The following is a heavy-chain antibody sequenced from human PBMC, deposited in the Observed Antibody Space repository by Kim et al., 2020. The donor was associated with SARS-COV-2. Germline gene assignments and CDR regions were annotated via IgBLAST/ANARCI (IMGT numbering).Heavy chain of an antibody. D-gene: IGHD6-13*01. CDR3: TRQPGMAAAGSVDY. CDR2: IRSKANSYAT. J-gene: IGHJ4*02. Sequence: GGSLRLSCAASGFTFSGSAMHWVRQASGKGLEWVGRIRSKANSYATAYAASVKGRFTISRDDSKNTAYLQMNSLKTEDTAVYYCTRQPGMAAAGSVDYWGQGTLVTVSS. CDR1: GFTFSGSA. V-gene: IGHV3-73*01.